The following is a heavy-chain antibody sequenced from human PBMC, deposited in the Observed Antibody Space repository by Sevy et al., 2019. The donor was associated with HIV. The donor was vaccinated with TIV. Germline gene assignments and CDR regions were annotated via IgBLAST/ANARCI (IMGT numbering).Heavy chain of an antibody. D-gene: IGHD2-15*01. CDR2: IYTSGST. CDR3: ARDREDIVVVVAAEHPYYYYYGMDV. Sequence: SETLSLTCTVSGGSISSYYWSWIRQPAGKGLEWIGRIYTSGSTNYNPSLKSRVTMSVDTSKNQLSLKLSSVTAADTAVYYCARDREDIVVVVAAEHPYYYYYGMDVWGQGTTVTVSS. CDR1: GGSISSYY. V-gene: IGHV4-4*07. J-gene: IGHJ6*02.